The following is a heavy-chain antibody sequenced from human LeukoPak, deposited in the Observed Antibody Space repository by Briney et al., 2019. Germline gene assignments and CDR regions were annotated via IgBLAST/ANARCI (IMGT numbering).Heavy chain of an antibody. CDR2: IYYTGAT. CDR3: ARIRVNAFDI. CDR1: GGSLTSGSYY. Sequence: SETLSLTCTVSGGSLTSGSYYWGWIRQPPGKGLEWIGYIYYTGATNYNSSLKSRLTISLHTSKNQFSLKLSSVTAADTAVYYCARIRVNAFDIWGQGTMVTVSS. J-gene: IGHJ3*02. V-gene: IGHV4-61*01. D-gene: IGHD3-10*01.